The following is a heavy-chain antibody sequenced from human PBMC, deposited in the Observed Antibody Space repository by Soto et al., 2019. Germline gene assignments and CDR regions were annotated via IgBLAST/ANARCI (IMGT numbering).Heavy chain of an antibody. V-gene: IGHV4-59*11. Sequence: SETLSLTCTVSGGSISSHYWSWIRQPPGKGLEWIGYIYYSGSTNYNPSLKSRVTISVDTSKNQFSLKLSSVTAADTAVYYCARGPSTVTTDRFYYYYYGMDVWGQGTTVTVSS. CDR2: IYYSGST. J-gene: IGHJ6*02. CDR3: ARGPSTVTTDRFYYYYYGMDV. CDR1: GGSISSHY. D-gene: IGHD4-17*01.